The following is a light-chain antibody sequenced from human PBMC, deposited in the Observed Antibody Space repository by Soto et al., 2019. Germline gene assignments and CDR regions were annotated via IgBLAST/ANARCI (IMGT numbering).Light chain of an antibody. V-gene: IGKV1-5*03. CDR2: QAS. CDR3: QQYSSHST. J-gene: IGKJ1*01. Sequence: DIQMTQSPATLSASVGDRVTITCRASQNIYTWLAWYQQKPGKAPKLLIYQASSLENGVPSRFSGSGSGTEFSLTISSLQPDDFATYYCQQYSSHSTFGQGTKVDIK. CDR1: QNIYTW.